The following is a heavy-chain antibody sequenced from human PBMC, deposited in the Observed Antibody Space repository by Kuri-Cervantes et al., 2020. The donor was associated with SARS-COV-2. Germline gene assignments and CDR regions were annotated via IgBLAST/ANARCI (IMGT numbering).Heavy chain of an antibody. CDR3: ASLLSNRGEYYFDY. CDR1: GYAFTSYG. V-gene: IGHV1-18*01. D-gene: IGHD3-16*02. J-gene: IGHJ4*02. Sequence: ASVKVSCKSSGYAFTSYGLSWVRQAPGQGLEWMGWISTYNRDINFAPKLRGRVTLTTDTSSNTAHMELRSLRSDDTAVYYCASLLSNRGEYYFDYWGQGTLVTVSS. CDR2: ISTYNRDI.